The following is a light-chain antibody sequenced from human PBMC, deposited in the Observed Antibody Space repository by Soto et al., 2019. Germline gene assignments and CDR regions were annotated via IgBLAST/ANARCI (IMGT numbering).Light chain of an antibody. V-gene: IGKV3-11*01. Sequence: EIVLTQSPATLSFFPGERATLSCRASQSVRAYLAWYQQKPGHAPRPLISDASRRATGIPARFSGSGSGTDFTLTISSLEAEDFAVYYCHQRSNWPRTFGGGTKVDIK. CDR1: QSVRAY. J-gene: IGKJ4*01. CDR3: HQRSNWPRT. CDR2: DAS.